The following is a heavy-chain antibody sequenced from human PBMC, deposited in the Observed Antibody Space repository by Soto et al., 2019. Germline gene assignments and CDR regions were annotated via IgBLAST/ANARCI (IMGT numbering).Heavy chain of an antibody. CDR1: GFTFSDYG. V-gene: IGHV3-33*01. Sequence: QVQLVESGGGVVQPGRSPRLSCAASGFTFSDYGMHWVRQAPGKGLEWVALIWHDGSNEYYADSVKGRFTISRDNSKNTLSLQMNSLRAEDTAVYYCAGINYDIFTGYFSDYWGQGTLVTVSS. J-gene: IGHJ4*02. D-gene: IGHD3-9*01. CDR2: IWHDGSNE. CDR3: AGINYDIFTGYFSDY.